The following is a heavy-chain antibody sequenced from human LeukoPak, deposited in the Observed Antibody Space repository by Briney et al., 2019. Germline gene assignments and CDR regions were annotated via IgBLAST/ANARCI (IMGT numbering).Heavy chain of an antibody. CDR1: GGTFSSYA. CDR2: IIPIFGTA. J-gene: IGHJ4*02. Sequence: ASVKVSCKASGGTFSSYAISWVRQAPGQGLEWMGGIIPIFGTANYAQKFQGRVTITADESTSTAYMELSSLRSEDTAVYYCARDGGYYDSSGYYGPYYFDYWGQGTLVTASS. V-gene: IGHV1-69*13. CDR3: ARDGGYYDSSGYYGPYYFDY. D-gene: IGHD3-22*01.